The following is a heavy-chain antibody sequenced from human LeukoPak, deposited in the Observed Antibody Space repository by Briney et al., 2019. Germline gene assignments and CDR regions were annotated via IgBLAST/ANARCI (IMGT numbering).Heavy chain of an antibody. Sequence: SETLSLTCTVSGGSISSHCWSWIRQPPRKGLEWIGYVYYSGNTNYNPSLKSRVTISVDTSKNQFSLNLSSVTAADTAVYYWARGVDCSDFAFDIWGQGTMVTVSS. J-gene: IGHJ3*02. D-gene: IGHD2-15*01. CDR3: ARGVDCSDFAFDI. CDR2: VYYSGNT. V-gene: IGHV4-59*11. CDR1: GGSISSHC.